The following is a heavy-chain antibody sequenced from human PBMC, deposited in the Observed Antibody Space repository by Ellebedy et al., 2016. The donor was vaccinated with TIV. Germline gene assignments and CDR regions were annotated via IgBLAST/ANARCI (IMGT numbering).Heavy chain of an antibody. Sequence: ASVKVSCXASGYTFTTYSISWVRQAPGQGLEWMGWISTYNGNTNYAQKLQGRVTMTTDTSTTTAYVELRSLTSDDTAVYYCARILVGSYPTHAFDIWGQGTMVTVSS. CDR1: GYTFTTYS. CDR2: ISTYNGNT. V-gene: IGHV1-18*01. D-gene: IGHD1-26*01. CDR3: ARILVGSYPTHAFDI. J-gene: IGHJ3*02.